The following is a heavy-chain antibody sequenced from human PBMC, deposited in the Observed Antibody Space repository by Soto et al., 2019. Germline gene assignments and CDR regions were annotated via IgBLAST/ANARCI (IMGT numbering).Heavy chain of an antibody. CDR1: GFTFSSYG. J-gene: IGHJ4*02. Sequence: QVQLVESGGGVVQPGRSLRLSCAASGFTFSSYGIHWVRQAPDKGLEWVAVISYDGSNKYYADSVKGRFTISRDNSKNTLYLQMNSLRAEDTAVYYCARGDFSSGRFDYWGQGTLVTVSS. V-gene: IGHV3-30*03. CDR3: ARGDFSSGRFDY. D-gene: IGHD3-22*01. CDR2: ISYDGSNK.